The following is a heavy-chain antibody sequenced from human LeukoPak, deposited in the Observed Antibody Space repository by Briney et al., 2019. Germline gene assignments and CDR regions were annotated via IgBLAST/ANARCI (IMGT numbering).Heavy chain of an antibody. Sequence: PGGSLRLSCVASGFTFSTYGMSWVRQAPGKGLEWVSAISGSGGSTYYADSVKGRFTISRDNSKNTLYLQMNSLRAEDTAVYYCAKAGAVVVVAAKYFDYWGQGTLVTVSS. CDR3: AKAGAVVVVAAKYFDY. CDR2: ISGSGGST. CDR1: GFTFSTYG. D-gene: IGHD2-15*01. J-gene: IGHJ4*02. V-gene: IGHV3-23*01.